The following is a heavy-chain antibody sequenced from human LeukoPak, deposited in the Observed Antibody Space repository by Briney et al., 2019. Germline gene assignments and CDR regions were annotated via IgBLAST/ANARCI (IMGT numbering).Heavy chain of an antibody. V-gene: IGHV3-15*01. CDR1: GFTFSKAW. CDR2: IKHKDHGGTT. J-gene: IGHJ3*01. CDR3: TTDHGQGLWSGSSAFDL. Sequence: PGGSLRLSCAASGFTFSKAWMTWVRQAPGKGLEWVGRIKHKDHGGTTDYTAPVKGRFTISRDDSRNMLYLQMNSLKTEDTAVYYCTTDHGQGLWSGSSAFDLWGQGTMVTVSS. D-gene: IGHD3-3*01.